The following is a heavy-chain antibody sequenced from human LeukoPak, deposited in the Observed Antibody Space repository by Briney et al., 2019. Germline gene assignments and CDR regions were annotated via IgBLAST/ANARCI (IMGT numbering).Heavy chain of an antibody. V-gene: IGHV1-18*01. CDR2: ISAYNGNT. CDR3: ARSAPYSGSYYSPDFDY. Sequence: EASVTVSCKASGYTFTSYGISWVRQAPGQGLEWMGWISAYNGNTNYAQKLQGRVTMTRDTSTSTVYMELSSLRSEDTAVYYCARSAPYSGSYYSPDFDYWGQGTLVTVSS. J-gene: IGHJ4*02. D-gene: IGHD1-26*01. CDR1: GYTFTSYG.